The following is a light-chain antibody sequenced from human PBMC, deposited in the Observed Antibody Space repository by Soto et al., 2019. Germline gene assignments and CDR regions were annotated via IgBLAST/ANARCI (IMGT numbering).Light chain of an antibody. J-gene: IGKJ1*01. CDR2: GAS. CDR1: LSSGTY. CDR3: QQQGSTPTRT. Sequence: LSLSQAPLSLSPGDRAALSRRASLSSGTYVAWYQQIPGQAPRLLYCGASSRATCIPNLCSGRSWRKDSTLTSSMEAEDVVAEYCQQQGSTPTRTFGQGTNVDIK. V-gene: IGKV3-20*01.